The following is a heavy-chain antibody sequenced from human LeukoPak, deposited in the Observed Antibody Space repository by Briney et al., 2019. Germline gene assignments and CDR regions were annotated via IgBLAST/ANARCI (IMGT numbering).Heavy chain of an antibody. Sequence: GEPLRLSCAASGFTFSSYSMNWVRQAPGKGLEWVSYISSSGSTIYYADSVKGRFTISRDNAKNSLYLQMNSLRAEDTAIYYCARATGDGRHAFDIWGQGTMVIVSS. CDR3: ARATGDGRHAFDI. V-gene: IGHV3-48*04. J-gene: IGHJ3*02. CDR1: GFTFSSYS. CDR2: ISSSGSTI. D-gene: IGHD7-27*01.